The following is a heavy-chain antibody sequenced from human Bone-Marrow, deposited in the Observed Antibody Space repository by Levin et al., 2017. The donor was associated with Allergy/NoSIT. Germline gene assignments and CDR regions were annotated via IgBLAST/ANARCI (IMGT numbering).Heavy chain of an antibody. CDR1: GGSINNYY. Sequence: PGGSLRLSCAVSGGSINNYYWSWIRQPPGKGLEWIGVISYSGSTNYNPSLKSRVAISVDTSKNQFSLQLNSVTAADTAVYYCARHYCSGSICYYFDFWGQGTLVTVSS. CDR2: ISYSGST. CDR3: ARHYCSGSICYYFDF. D-gene: IGHD2-15*01. V-gene: IGHV4-59*01. J-gene: IGHJ4*02.